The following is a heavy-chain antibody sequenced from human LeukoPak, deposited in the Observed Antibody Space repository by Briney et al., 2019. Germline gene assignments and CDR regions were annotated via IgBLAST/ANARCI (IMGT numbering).Heavy chain of an antibody. D-gene: IGHD6-19*01. CDR3: ARGGLEEQWLVQYYLDY. J-gene: IGHJ4*02. CDR1: GFTFSSYE. Sequence: AGGSLRLSCAASGFTFSSYEMNWVRQAPGKGLEWVSYISSSGSTIYYADSVKGRFTISRDNAKNSLYQQMNSLRAEDTAVYYCARGGLEEQWLVQYYLDYWGLGTLVTVSS. V-gene: IGHV3-48*03. CDR2: ISSSGSTI.